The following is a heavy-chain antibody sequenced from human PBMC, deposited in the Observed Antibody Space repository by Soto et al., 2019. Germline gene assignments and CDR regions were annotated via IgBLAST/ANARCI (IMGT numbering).Heavy chain of an antibody. J-gene: IGHJ4*02. Sequence: PSETLSLTCAVSSGSISSSNWWSWARQPPGKGLEWIGEIYHSGSTNYNPSLKSRVTISVDKSKNQFSLKLSSVTAADTAVYYCASRFSSGWRYFDYWGQGTLVTVSS. CDR2: IYHSGST. D-gene: IGHD6-19*01. CDR3: ASRFSSGWRYFDY. V-gene: IGHV4-4*02. CDR1: SGSISSSNW.